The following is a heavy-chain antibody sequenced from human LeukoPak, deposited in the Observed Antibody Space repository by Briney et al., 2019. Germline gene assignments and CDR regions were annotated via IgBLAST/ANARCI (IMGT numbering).Heavy chain of an antibody. CDR1: GYTFTSYG. V-gene: IGHV1-18*01. D-gene: IGHD6-13*01. CDR2: ISAYNGNT. Sequence: ASVKVSCKASGYTFTSYGISWVRQAPGQGLEWMGWISAYNGNTNYAQKFQGRVTITADKSTSTAYMELSSLRSEDTAVYYCARGGYSSSWYFDYWGQGTLVTVSS. CDR3: ARGGYSSSWYFDY. J-gene: IGHJ4*02.